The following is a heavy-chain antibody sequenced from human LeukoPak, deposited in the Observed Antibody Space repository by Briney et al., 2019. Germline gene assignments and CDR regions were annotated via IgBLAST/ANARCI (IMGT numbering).Heavy chain of an antibody. CDR3: ARDHCSGGSCYRDYYYYYMDV. J-gene: IGHJ6*03. D-gene: IGHD2-15*01. CDR1: GGSISSGSYY. CDR2: IYTSGST. Sequence: SETLSLTCTVSGGSISSGSYYWSWIRQPAGKGLEWIGRIYTSGSTNYNPSLKSRVTISVDTSKNQFSLKLSSVTAADTAVYYCARDHCSGGSCYRDYYYYYMDVWGKGTTATVSS. V-gene: IGHV4-61*02.